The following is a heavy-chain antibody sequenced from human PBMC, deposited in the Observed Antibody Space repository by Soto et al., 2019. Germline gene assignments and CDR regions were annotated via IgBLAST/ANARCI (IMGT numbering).Heavy chain of an antibody. V-gene: IGHV4-59*08. CDR1: GGSISGYF. D-gene: IGHD5-12*01. J-gene: IGHJ4*02. Sequence: SETLSLTCTVSGGSISGYFWSWIRQPPGKGLERIGCIYSSENTDYNPSLKSRVTISVDTSKNQFSLKLSSVTAADTAVYYCARHCRDIVAAITWGYYFDYWGQGTLVTVSS. CDR2: IYSSENT. CDR3: ARHCRDIVAAITWGYYFDY.